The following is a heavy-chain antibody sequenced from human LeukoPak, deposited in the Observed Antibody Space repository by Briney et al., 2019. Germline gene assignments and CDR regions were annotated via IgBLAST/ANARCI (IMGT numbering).Heavy chain of an antibody. D-gene: IGHD3-22*01. J-gene: IGHJ4*02. V-gene: IGHV3-23*01. CDR1: GFTFSSYA. CDR3: AKSHYYDSSGYYLPFDY. Sequence: GGSLRLSCAASGFTFSSYAMSWVRQAPGKGLEWVSAISGSGGSTYYADSVKGRFTISRDNSKNTLYLQMNSLRAEDTAFCYCAKSHYYDSSGYYLPFDYWGQGTLVTVSS. CDR2: ISGSGGST.